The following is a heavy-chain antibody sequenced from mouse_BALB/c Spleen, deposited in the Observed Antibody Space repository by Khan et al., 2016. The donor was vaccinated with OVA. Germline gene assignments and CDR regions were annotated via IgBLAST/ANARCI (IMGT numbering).Heavy chain of an antibody. CDR2: IYPGSGNT. Sequence: QVQLQQSGADLARPGASVNLSCKASGYSFTDHYITWVKQKTGQGLEWIGEIYPGSGNTYYNENFKGKASLTADKSSNTAYMQLSSLTSEDSAVYFCARMDTTSFDFWGQGTTLTVSS. D-gene: IGHD2-3*01. CDR3: ARMDTTSFDF. CDR1: GYSFTDHY. J-gene: IGHJ2*01. V-gene: IGHV1-77*01.